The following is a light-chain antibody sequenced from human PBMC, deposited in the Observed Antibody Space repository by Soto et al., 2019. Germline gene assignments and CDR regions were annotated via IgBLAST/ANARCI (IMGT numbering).Light chain of an antibody. CDR1: QSVSSY. Sequence: EIVLTQSPATLSLSPGERATLSCRASQSVSSYLAWYQQKPGQAPRLIIYGASTRATGIPARFSGSGSGTEFTLTISSLQSEDVAVYYCQQYNNWPQTFGQGTKVDIK. J-gene: IGKJ1*01. CDR2: GAS. V-gene: IGKV3-15*01. CDR3: QQYNNWPQT.